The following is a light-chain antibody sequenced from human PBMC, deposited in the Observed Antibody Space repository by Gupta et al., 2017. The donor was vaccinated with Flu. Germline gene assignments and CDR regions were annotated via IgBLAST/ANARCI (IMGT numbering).Light chain of an antibody. Sequence: RHSGVSNRFSGSKSGTTASLTITGLQAEDEAYYYCSSFKNTHTLFVFGGGTKLTVL. CDR3: SSFKNTHTLFV. J-gene: IGLJ3*02. V-gene: IGLV2-14*01.